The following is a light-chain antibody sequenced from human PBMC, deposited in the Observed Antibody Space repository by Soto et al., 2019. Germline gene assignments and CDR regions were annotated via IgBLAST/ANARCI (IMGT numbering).Light chain of an antibody. V-gene: IGKV3-11*01. CDR3: QQYGSSPWT. Sequence: EIVLTQSPATLSLSPGERATLSCRASQSVSSYLAWFRQKPGQAPRLLIYDASNRATGIPARFSGSGSGTDFTLTISSLEPEDFAVYYCQQYGSSPWTFGQGTKVEIK. CDR2: DAS. CDR1: QSVSSY. J-gene: IGKJ1*01.